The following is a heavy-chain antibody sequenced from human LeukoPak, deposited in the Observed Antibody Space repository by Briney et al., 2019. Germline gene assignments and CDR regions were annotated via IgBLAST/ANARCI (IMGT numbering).Heavy chain of an antibody. D-gene: IGHD6-13*01. V-gene: IGHV3-30*02. CDR2: IWYGGSNK. J-gene: IGHJ6*03. Sequence: GGSLRLSCAASGFTFSSYGMHWVRQAPGKGLEWVAVIWYGGSNKYYADSVKGRFTISRDNSKNTLYLQMNSLRAEDTAVFYCAKTHSSSWGYMDVWGKGTTVTVSS. CDR3: AKTHSSSWGYMDV. CDR1: GFTFSSYG.